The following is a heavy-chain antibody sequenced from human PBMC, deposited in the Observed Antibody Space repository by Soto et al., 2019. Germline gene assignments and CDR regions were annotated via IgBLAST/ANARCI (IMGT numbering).Heavy chain of an antibody. CDR3: ARGTYANFDY. D-gene: IGHD2-8*01. V-gene: IGHV1-2*02. J-gene: IGHJ4*02. Sequence: ASVKVSCKASGYTFTAYYMHWVRQAPGQGLEWMGWVNPGNGTTSFAQKFQGRVTMTRDTSISTAYMELSRLRSDDTAMYYCARGTYANFDYWGQGTLVTVSS. CDR1: GYTFTAYY. CDR2: VNPGNGTT.